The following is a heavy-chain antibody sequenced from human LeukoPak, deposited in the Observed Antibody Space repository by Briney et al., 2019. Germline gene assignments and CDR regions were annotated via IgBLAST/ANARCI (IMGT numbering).Heavy chain of an antibody. V-gene: IGHV4-59*01. D-gene: IGHD5-18*01. J-gene: IGHJ4*02. CDR1: GDSISTYH. Sequence: SETLSLTCSVSGDSISTYHWNWMRKPPGKGLEWIGYMQSTGNSNYNPSLKNRVNIFVDMSKNQFVLNLRSVTAADTAVYYCARDKRHSYGRYFDPWGQGMLVTVSS. CDR2: MQSTGNS. CDR3: ARDKRHSYGRYFDP.